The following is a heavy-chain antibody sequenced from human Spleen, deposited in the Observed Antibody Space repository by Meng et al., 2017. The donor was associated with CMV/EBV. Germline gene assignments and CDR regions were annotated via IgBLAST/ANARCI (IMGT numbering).Heavy chain of an antibody. V-gene: IGHV4-34*01. J-gene: IGHJ3*01. CDR3: VLGSGYTFDV. CDR1: GGSFNGYY. D-gene: IGHD5-24*01. Sequence: ESLKISCAVYGGSFNGYYWSWIRQPPGKGLEWIGEINHSGSTNYNPSLKSRVTISEDTSKHQSSLNLRFVTAADTAMYYCVLGSGYTFDVWGQGTLVTVSS. CDR2: INHSGST.